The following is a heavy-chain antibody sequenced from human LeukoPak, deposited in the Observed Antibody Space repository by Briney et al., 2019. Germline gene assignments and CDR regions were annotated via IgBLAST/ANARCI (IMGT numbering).Heavy chain of an antibody. CDR2: IYTSGST. CDR1: GGFISSYY. D-gene: IGHD6-13*01. CDR3: ARVSSGSSWFYYYYMDV. V-gene: IGHV4-4*07. J-gene: IGHJ6*03. Sequence: SETLSLTCTVSGGFISSYYWSWIRQPAGKGLEWIGRIYTSGSTNYNPSLKSRVTMSVDTSKNQFSLKLSSVTAADTAVYYCARVSSGSSWFYYYYMDVWGKGTTVTVSS.